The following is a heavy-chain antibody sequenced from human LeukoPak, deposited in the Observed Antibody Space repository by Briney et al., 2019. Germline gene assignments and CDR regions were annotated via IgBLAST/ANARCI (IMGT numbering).Heavy chain of an antibody. CDR3: ATDQGIY. Sequence: GGSLRLSCAASGFTFSSYGMHWVRQAPGKGLEWVAVIWYDGSDKYYADSVKGRFTISRDNSKNTLYLQMNSLRAEDTAMYYCATDQGIYWGQGILVSVSS. J-gene: IGHJ4*02. CDR1: GFTFSSYG. CDR2: IWYDGSDK. V-gene: IGHV3-33*01.